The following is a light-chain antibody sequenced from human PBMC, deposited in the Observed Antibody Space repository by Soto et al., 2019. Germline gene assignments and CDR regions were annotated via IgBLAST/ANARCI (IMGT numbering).Light chain of an antibody. J-gene: IGLJ1*01. CDR3: CSYAGSGTPYV. CDR2: EVT. Sequence: QSVLTSPAFASWSSRTSIPISFTGNSNDVGRYNLVSRCQQHPGKAPKLIIYEVTKRPSGFSNRFSASKSGNTASLTISGLQAEDEADYYCCSYAGSGTPYVFGTGTRSPS. V-gene: IGLV2-23*02. CDR1: SNDVGRYNL.